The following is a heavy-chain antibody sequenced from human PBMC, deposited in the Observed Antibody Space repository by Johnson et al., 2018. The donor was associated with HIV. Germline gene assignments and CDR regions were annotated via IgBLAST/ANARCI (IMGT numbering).Heavy chain of an antibody. V-gene: IGHV3-7*05. D-gene: IGHD3-3*01. Sequence: VQLVESGGGLVQPGGSLRLSCAASGFTFSSYWMSWVRQAPGQGLEWVANIKQDGSETYYVDSVKGRLTISRNHATNSLYLQMNRLRAEDTAVYYCARDRNHYDFWSGYYYDAFDIWGQGTMVTVSS. CDR3: ARDRNHYDFWSGYYYDAFDI. CDR2: IKQDGSET. J-gene: IGHJ3*02. CDR1: GFTFSSYW.